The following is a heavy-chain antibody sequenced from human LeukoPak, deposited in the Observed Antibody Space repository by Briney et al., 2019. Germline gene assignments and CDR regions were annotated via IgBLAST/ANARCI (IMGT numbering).Heavy chain of an antibody. Sequence: GGSLRLSCAAAGFTFRDYAMSWVRQAPGKGLEWVSAISGNGGSTYYADSVKGRFTISRDNSKNTLHLQLNSLRDEDTAMYYCAMRPADCSSSSCPTINRYYYGMDVWGQGTTVIVSS. V-gene: IGHV3-23*01. D-gene: IGHD2-15*01. CDR3: AMRPADCSSSSCPTINRYYYGMDV. CDR1: GFTFRDYA. CDR2: ISGNGGST. J-gene: IGHJ6*02.